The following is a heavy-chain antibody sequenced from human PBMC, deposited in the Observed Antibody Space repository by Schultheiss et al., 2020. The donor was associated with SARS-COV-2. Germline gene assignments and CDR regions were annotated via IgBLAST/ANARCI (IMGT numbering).Heavy chain of an antibody. CDR1: GYTFTNYG. D-gene: IGHD5-24*01. Sequence: ASVKVSCKASGYTFTNYGISWVRQAPGQGLEWMGWISAYNGNTNYAQKLQGRVTLTTDTSTSTAYMELRSLRSDDTAVYYCARDLIRDPYYYYGMDVWGQGTTVTVSS. J-gene: IGHJ6*02. CDR2: ISAYNGNT. CDR3: ARDLIRDPYYYYGMDV. V-gene: IGHV1-18*01.